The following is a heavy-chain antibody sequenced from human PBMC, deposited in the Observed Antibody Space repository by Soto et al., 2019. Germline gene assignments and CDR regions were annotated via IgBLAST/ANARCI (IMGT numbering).Heavy chain of an antibody. Sequence: QVQLVQSGAEVKKPGASVKVSCKASGYTFSSYDINWVRQATGQWLEWMGWMNPNSGDTNYPQKFQGRVTMTRNTSIATDYMELSSLGSEDTAVYYCARGLKFTTPLVRGVNPYYYYYMDVWGEGTTVTVSS. CDR1: GYTFSSYD. D-gene: IGHD3-10*01. CDR2: MNPNSGDT. J-gene: IGHJ6*03. V-gene: IGHV1-8*01. CDR3: ARGLKFTTPLVRGVNPYYYYYMDV.